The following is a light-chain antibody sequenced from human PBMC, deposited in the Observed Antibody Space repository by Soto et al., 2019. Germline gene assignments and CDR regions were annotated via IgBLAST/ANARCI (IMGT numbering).Light chain of an antibody. CDR1: SGHSSYA. CDR3: QIWGTGTYVV. CDR2: LNSDGSH. J-gene: IGLJ2*01. V-gene: IGLV4-69*01. Sequence: QPVLTQSPSASASLGASVKLTCTLSSGHSSYAIAWHQQQPEQGPRYLMKLNSDGSHSKGDGIPDRFSGSSSGAERYLTISSLQSEDEADYYCQIWGTGTYVVFGGGTKLTVL.